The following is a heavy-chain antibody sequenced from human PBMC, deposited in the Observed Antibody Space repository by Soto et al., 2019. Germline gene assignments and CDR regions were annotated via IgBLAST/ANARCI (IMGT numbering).Heavy chain of an antibody. J-gene: IGHJ4*02. Sequence: QVQLVQSGAEVKKPGSSVKVSCKASGGTFSSYAISWVRQAPGQGLEWMGGIIPIFGTANYAQKFQGRVTITADESTSRAYMEVSSLRSEDTAVYYCARVFEGAIGFDYWGQGTLVTVSS. D-gene: IGHD3-16*02. CDR2: IIPIFGTA. V-gene: IGHV1-69*01. CDR1: GGTFSSYA. CDR3: ARVFEGAIGFDY.